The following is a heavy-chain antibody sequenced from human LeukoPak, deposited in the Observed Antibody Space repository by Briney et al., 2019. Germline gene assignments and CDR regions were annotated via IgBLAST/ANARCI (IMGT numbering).Heavy chain of an antibody. V-gene: IGHV3-21*01. D-gene: IGHD2/OR15-2a*01. CDR2: ISSSSSYI. CDR1: GLTFSSYT. J-gene: IGHJ4*02. Sequence: GGSLRLSCAASGLTFSSYTMNWVRQAPGKGLEWVSSISSSSSYIYYADSVKGRFTISRDSAKNSLYLQMNSLGAGDTAVYYCARGHIVIVPSPTDYWGQGTLGTVS. CDR3: ARGHIVIVPSPTDY.